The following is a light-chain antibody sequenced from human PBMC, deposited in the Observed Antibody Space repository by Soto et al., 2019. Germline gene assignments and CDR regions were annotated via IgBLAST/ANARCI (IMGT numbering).Light chain of an antibody. CDR1: SRDVGAYDY. J-gene: IGLJ1*01. V-gene: IGLV2-8*01. Sequence: LTQPPSASGSPGQSVTISCTGTSRDVGAYDYVSWYQQHPGKAPKLMIYKINKRPSGVPDRFSGSKSGNTASLTVSGLQAEDEADYYCSSFAGSNNFPYVFGTGTKVTV. CDR3: SSFAGSNNFPYV. CDR2: KIN.